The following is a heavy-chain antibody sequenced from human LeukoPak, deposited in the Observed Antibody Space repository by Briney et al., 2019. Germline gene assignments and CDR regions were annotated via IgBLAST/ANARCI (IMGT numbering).Heavy chain of an antibody. CDR3: ARDLTRKWELLP. D-gene: IGHD1-26*01. V-gene: IGHV3-21*01. J-gene: IGHJ3*01. Sequence: GGSLRLSCAASGFTFSSYSMSWVRQAPGKGLEWLSSISSSSNYIFYADSVKGRFTISRDNAKSSLYLQMNSLRTEDTDVYYCARDLTRKWELLPWGQGTMVTVSS. CDR1: GFTFSSYS. CDR2: ISSSSNYI.